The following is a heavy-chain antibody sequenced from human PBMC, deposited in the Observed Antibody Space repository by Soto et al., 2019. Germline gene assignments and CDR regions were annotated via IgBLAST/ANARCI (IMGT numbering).Heavy chain of an antibody. CDR3: ARSIAVAALDY. CDR1: GFTFSSYS. Sequence: ALRLSCEASGFTFSSYSMHWVRQTPGKGLEWVAVISYDGNKKYYADSVKGRFTVSRDISRNTHYLEMSSLRSEDTAVYYCARSIAVAALDYWGQGSQVTVSS. D-gene: IGHD6-19*01. CDR2: ISYDGNKK. J-gene: IGHJ4*02. V-gene: IGHV3-30-3*01.